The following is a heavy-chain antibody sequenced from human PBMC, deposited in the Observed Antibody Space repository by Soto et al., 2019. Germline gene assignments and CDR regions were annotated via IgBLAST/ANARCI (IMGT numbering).Heavy chain of an antibody. CDR2: INAGNGNT. CDR1: GYTFTSYA. D-gene: IGHD6-13*01. V-gene: IGHV1-3*01. Sequence: ASVKVSCKASGYTFTSYAMRWVRQAPGQRLEWMGGINAGNGNTKYSQKCQGRVTITRDTSASTAYMEPSSRRSEDTAVYYCASDGVMSRIAALGLLDFWGQGPLVTAS. CDR3: ASDGVMSRIAALGLLDF. J-gene: IGHJ4*02.